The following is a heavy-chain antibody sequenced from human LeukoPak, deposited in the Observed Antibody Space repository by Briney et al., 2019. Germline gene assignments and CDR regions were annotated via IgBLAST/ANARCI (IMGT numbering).Heavy chain of an antibody. CDR1: GFTFSSYG. CDR2: IWYDGSNK. D-gene: IGHD6-19*01. V-gene: IGHV3-33*01. CDR3: ARDLTPGIAVAAVY. Sequence: GGSLRLSCAASGFTFSSYGMHWVRQAPGKGLEWVAVIWYDGSNKYYADSVKGRFTISRDNSKNTLYLQMNSLRAEDTAVYYCARDLTPGIAVAAVYWGQGTLVTASS. J-gene: IGHJ4*02.